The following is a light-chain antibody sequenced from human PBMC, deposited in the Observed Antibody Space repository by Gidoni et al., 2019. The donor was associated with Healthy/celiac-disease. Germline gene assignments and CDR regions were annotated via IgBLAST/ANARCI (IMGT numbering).Light chain of an antibody. CDR3: QQSYSTPLYS. V-gene: IGKV1-39*01. CDR1: QSISSY. CDR2: AAS. Sequence: DIQMTQSPFSLSASVGDRVNITCRASQSISSYLNWYQQKPGKAPKLLIYAASSLQSGVPSRFSGSGSGTDFTLTISSLQPEDFATYYCQQSYSTPLYSFGQGTKLEIK. J-gene: IGKJ2*03.